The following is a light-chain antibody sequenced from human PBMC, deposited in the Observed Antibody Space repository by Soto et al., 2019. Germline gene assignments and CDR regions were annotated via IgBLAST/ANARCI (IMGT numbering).Light chain of an antibody. Sequence: QSALTQPPSASGSPGQSVTISCTGTSSDVGGYNYVSWYQQYPGRAPKLMIYEVTKRRSGVPDRFSGSKCGNTASLTVSGLQAEDESDYYCSSYAASNNFYFVFGGGTQLTVL. J-gene: IGLJ7*01. CDR3: SSYAASNNFYFV. V-gene: IGLV2-8*01. CDR1: SSDVGGYNY. CDR2: EVT.